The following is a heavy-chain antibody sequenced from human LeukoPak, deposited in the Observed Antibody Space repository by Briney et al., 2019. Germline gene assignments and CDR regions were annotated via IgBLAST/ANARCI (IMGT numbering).Heavy chain of an antibody. J-gene: IGHJ4*02. V-gene: IGHV1-18*01. D-gene: IGHD4-23*01. Sequence: ASVKVSCKASGYTFSIYGFSWVRQAPGQGLEWMGWISVYNGNTNYAQKFQGRVTMTTDKSTSTAHMELRSLRSDDTAVYYCARQGYSGHSQGAADYWGQGTLVTVSS. CDR3: ARQGYSGHSQGAADY. CDR2: ISVYNGNT. CDR1: GYTFSIYG.